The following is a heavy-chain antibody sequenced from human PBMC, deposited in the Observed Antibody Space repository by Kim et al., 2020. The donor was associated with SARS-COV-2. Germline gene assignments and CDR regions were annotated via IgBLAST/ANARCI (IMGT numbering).Heavy chain of an antibody. V-gene: IGHV3-23*03. J-gene: IGHJ3*02. Sequence: VRGRFIIPRDNSKNTLYLQMNSLSAEDTAVYYCAKDRRVRGVMLALAFDIWGQGTMVTVSS. D-gene: IGHD3-10*01. CDR3: AKDRRVRGVMLALAFDI.